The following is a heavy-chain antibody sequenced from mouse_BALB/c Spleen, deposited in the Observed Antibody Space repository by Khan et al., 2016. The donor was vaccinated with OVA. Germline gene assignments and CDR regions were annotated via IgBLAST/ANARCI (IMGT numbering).Heavy chain of an antibody. CDR2: ISTYYGDV. CDR1: GYTFTDFT. CDR3: RRGAGGSRLAY. J-gene: IGHJ3*01. Sequence: VQLVESGAELVRPGVSVKISCKGSGYTFTDFTIHWVKQSHALSLEWIGVISTYYGDVTYNQKFKGKATMTVDKSSSTTYMELARLTSEDSAIYYCRRGAGGSRLAYGGKGTLVTVAA. V-gene: IGHV1S137*01.